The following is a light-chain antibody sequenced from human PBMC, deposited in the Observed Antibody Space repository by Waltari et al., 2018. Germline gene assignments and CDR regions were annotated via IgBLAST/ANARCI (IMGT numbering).Light chain of an antibody. CDR1: SSDVGAYDF. Sequence: QSAPTQPASVSGSPGPSITISCTGTSSDVGAYDFVSWHQQYPGKAPKVMIYGVNNRPSGVSNRFSGSKSGNTASLIISGLQADDEADYYCSSYTTSGTLVFGTGTKVTVL. V-gene: IGLV2-14*01. CDR2: GVN. J-gene: IGLJ1*01. CDR3: SSYTTSGTLV.